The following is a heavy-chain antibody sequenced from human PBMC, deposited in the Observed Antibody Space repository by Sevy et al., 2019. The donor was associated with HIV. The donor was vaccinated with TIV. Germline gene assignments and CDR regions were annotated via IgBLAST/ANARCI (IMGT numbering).Heavy chain of an antibody. CDR1: GFTVSSNC. V-gene: IGHV3-53*01. CDR3: ARERSCSGGSCYTIRWFDP. CDR2: IYSGGST. Sequence: IRTGGSLRLSCAASGFTVSSNCMSWVRQAPGKGLEWVSVIYSGGSTYYTDSVKGRFTISRDNSKNTLYHQTNSLRAEDTAVYYCARERSCSGGSCYTIRWFDPWGQGTLVTVSS. D-gene: IGHD2-15*01. J-gene: IGHJ5*02.